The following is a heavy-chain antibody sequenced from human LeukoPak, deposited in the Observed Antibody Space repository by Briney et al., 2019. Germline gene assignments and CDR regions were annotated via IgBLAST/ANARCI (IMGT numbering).Heavy chain of an antibody. D-gene: IGHD3-10*01. CDR3: AKDPLQGFRDSPDDNWFDP. Sequence: GGSLRLSCAASGFTFSSYAMSWVRQAPGKGLEWVSAISGSGGSTYYADSVKGRFTISRDNSKNTLYLQMNSLRAEDTAVYYSAKDPLQGFRDSPDDNWFDPWGQGTLVTVSS. CDR2: ISGSGGST. J-gene: IGHJ5*02. CDR1: GFTFSSYA. V-gene: IGHV3-23*01.